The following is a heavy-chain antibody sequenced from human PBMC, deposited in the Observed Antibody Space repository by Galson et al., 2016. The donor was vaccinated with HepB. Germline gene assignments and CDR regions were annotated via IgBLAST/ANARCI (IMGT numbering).Heavy chain of an antibody. CDR1: GFTFNSYW. D-gene: IGHD2-2*01. Sequence: SLRLSCAVSGFTFNSYWMSWVRQAPGKGLEWVANINQDGSEKYYVDFVKGRFTISRDKAKNSLYLQMNSLRAEDTAGYYCAREQVPPAWESDYYSYYYGLDDWGQGTTVTVSS. CDR2: INQDGSEK. V-gene: IGHV3-7*03. CDR3: AREQVPPAWESDYYSYYYGLDD. J-gene: IGHJ6*02.